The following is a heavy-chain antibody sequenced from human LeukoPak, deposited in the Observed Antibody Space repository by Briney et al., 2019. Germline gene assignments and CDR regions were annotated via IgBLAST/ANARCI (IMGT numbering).Heavy chain of an antibody. CDR3: ARSAAYNRGWFDP. CDR1: GYSISSGNY. CDR2: IYHTGST. Sequence: SEALSLTCTVSGYSISSGNYWGWIRQPPGKGLEWIGNIYHTGSTYYNPSLKSRVTISVDTSKNYFSLNLTSVTAADTAVYYCARSAAYNRGWFDPWGQGTLVTVSS. V-gene: IGHV4-38-2*02. D-gene: IGHD1-1*01. J-gene: IGHJ5*02.